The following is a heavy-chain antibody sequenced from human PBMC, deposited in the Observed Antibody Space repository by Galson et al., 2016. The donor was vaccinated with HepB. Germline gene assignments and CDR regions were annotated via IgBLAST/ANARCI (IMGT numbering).Heavy chain of an antibody. CDR3: ARGPFRTSSYCPGPFNS. Sequence: SLRLSCAASGFTFSDHYMDWVRQAPGKGLEWVGRARSKFHRYSTEYAASVKGRFTVSRGESKNSLYLQMNSLKVEDTAVYFCARGPFRTSSYCPGPFNSWGQGTLVTVSS. D-gene: IGHD2/OR15-2a*01. CDR2: ARSKFHRYST. CDR1: GFTFSDHY. V-gene: IGHV3-72*01. J-gene: IGHJ5*02.